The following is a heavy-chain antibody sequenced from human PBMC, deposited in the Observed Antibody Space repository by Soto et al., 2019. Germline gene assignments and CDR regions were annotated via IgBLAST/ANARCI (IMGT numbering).Heavy chain of an antibody. V-gene: IGHV4-61*01. CDR1: GGSVSSGTSY. J-gene: IGHJ5*01. CDR2: SFYSGSH. D-gene: IGHD3-16*01. CDR3: ARGLTFFDS. Sequence: QVQLQESGPGLVKPSETLSLTCTVSGGSVSSGTSYWTWIRQPPGKGLEWIGYSFYSGSHNYSPSFKSRVTISVDTSKNEFSLKLTSVTPADTAVYYCARGLTFFDSWGQGSLVTVSS.